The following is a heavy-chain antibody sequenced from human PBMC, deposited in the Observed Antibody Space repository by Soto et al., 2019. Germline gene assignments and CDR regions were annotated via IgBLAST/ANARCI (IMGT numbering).Heavy chain of an antibody. J-gene: IGHJ6*02. Sequence: QVQLVQSGAEVKKPGSSVKVSCKASGGTFSSYAISWVRQAPGQGLEWMGGIIPIFGTANYAQKFQGRVTITADKSTSTSYMELSSLRSEDKAVYYCATSTVTTHPYYYYGMDVWGQVTTVTVSS. CDR1: GGTFSSYA. CDR2: IIPIFGTA. V-gene: IGHV1-69*06. D-gene: IGHD4-4*01. CDR3: ATSTVTTHPYYYYGMDV.